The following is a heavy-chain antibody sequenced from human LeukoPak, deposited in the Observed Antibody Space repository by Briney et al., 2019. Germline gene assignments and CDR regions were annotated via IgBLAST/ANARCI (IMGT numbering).Heavy chain of an antibody. CDR3: ASSDSGSYLGDAFDI. CDR1: GFTFSKFA. Sequence: GGSLRLSCAAAGFTFSKFAMHWVRQAPGKGLEWVAVVSYDGSYKYYADSVKGRFTISRDNSKNSLYLQTNSLRAEDTALYYCASSDSGSYLGDAFDIWGQGTMVTVSS. V-gene: IGHV3-30*04. CDR2: VSYDGSYK. D-gene: IGHD1-26*01. J-gene: IGHJ3*02.